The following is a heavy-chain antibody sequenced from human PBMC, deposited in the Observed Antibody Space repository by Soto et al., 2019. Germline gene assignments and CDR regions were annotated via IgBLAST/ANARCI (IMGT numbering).Heavy chain of an antibody. J-gene: IGHJ4*02. CDR3: ARDTGNATFFF. CDR1: GYTFRSYA. CDR2: IHAGYGTT. V-gene: IGHV1-3*01. D-gene: IGHD2-15*01. Sequence: ASVKVSCKASGYTFRSYAMHWVRQAPGQRLEWMGWIHAGYGTTKSSQQFQDRVTISRDTSASTAYMELTSLRSEDTAGVYCARDTGNATFFFWGQRSLVTGSS.